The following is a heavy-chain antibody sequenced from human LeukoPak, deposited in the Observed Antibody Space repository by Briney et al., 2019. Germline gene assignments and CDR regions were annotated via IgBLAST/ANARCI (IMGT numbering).Heavy chain of an antibody. V-gene: IGHV3-30*02. J-gene: IGHJ3*02. CDR3: ARGASGYQGRGAFDI. Sequence: GGSLRLSCATSGFTFSNYDIHWVRQAPGKGLEWVAFIRYDGSNKYYADSVKGRFTISRDNSKNTLYLQMNSLRAEDTAVYYCARGASGYQGRGAFDIWGQGTMATVSS. CDR2: IRYDGSNK. D-gene: IGHD5-12*01. CDR1: GFTFSNYD.